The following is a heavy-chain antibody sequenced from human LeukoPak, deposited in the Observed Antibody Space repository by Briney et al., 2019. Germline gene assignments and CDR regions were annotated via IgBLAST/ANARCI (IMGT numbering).Heavy chain of an antibody. CDR2: ISSSSSTI. V-gene: IGHV3-48*01. Sequence: PGGSLRLSCAASGFTFSSYSMNWVRQAPGKGLEWVSYISSSSSTIYYADSVKGRFTISRDNAKNSLYLQMNSLRAEDTAVYYCARDLYSSSWYPTPDYWGQGTLVTVSS. CDR3: ARDLYSSSWYPTPDY. CDR1: GFTFSSYS. D-gene: IGHD6-13*01. J-gene: IGHJ4*02.